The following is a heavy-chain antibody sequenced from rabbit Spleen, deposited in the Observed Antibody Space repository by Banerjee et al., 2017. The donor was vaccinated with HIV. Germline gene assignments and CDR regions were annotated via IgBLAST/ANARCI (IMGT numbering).Heavy chain of an antibody. D-gene: IGHD3-1*01. CDR1: GFSLSSNYV. J-gene: IGHJ3*01. CDR3: AREGILHGGLDL. Sequence: QEQLEESGGGLVKPEGSLALTCKASGFSLSSNYVMCWVRQAPGKGLELIGCIVTGNSGSTWYASWVNGRFTFSRSTSLDTVTLQMTSLTAAYTATYFCAREGILHGGLDLWGPGTLVTVS. CDR2: IVTGNSGST. V-gene: IGHV1S43*01.